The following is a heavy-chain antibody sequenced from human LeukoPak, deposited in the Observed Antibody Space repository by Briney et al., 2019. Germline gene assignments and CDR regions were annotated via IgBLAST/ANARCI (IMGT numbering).Heavy chain of an antibody. CDR1: GYTFTGYY. CDR3: ARSRLEWLLYTYYYMDV. D-gene: IGHD3-3*01. J-gene: IGHJ6*03. CDR2: INPNSGGT. Sequence: ASVKVSCKASGYTFTGYYMHWVRQAPGQGLEWMGWINPNSGGTNYAQKFQGRVTMTRDTSISTAYMELSRLRSDDTAAYYCARSRLEWLLYTYYYMDVWGKGTTVTVSS. V-gene: IGHV1-2*02.